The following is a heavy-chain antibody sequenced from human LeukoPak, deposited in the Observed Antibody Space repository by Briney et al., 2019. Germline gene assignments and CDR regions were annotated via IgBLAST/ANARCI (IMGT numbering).Heavy chain of an antibody. J-gene: IGHJ3*02. CDR3: ARDGAHYYDSSVAAFDI. CDR1: GGSISSTTYY. CDR2: IYYSGST. V-gene: IGHV4-39*07. D-gene: IGHD3-22*01. Sequence: SETLSLTCTVSGGSISSTTYYWGWIRQPPGKGLEWIGSIYYSGSTYYNPSLKSRVTISVDTSKNQFSLKLSSVTAADTAVYYCARDGAHYYDSSVAAFDIWGQGTMVTVSS.